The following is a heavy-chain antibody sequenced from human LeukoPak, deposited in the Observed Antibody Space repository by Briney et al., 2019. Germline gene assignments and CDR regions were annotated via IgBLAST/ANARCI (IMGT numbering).Heavy chain of an antibody. V-gene: IGHV4-38-2*02. D-gene: IGHD3-22*01. CDR3: AKDGYYDSSAYYYVRYFDL. Sequence: SETLSLTCTVSGYSISSGYYWGWIRQPPGKGLEWIGSIYHSGSTYYNPSLKSRVTISVDTSKNQFSLKLSSVTAADTAVYYCAKDGYYDSSAYYYVRYFDLRGRGTLVTVSS. J-gene: IGHJ2*01. CDR1: GYSISSGYY. CDR2: IYHSGST.